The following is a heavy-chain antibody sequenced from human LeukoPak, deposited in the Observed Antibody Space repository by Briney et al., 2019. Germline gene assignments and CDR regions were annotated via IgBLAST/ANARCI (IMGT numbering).Heavy chain of an antibody. Sequence: PSEALSLTCTVSGGSISSYYWSWIRQPPGKGLEWIGYIYYSGSTNYNPSLKSRVTISVDTSKNQFSLKLSSVTAADTAVYYCARAGIAYCGGDCYADAFDVWGQGTVVAVSS. CDR2: IYYSGST. J-gene: IGHJ3*01. D-gene: IGHD2-21*02. V-gene: IGHV4-59*01. CDR1: GGSISSYY. CDR3: ARAGIAYCGGDCYADAFDV.